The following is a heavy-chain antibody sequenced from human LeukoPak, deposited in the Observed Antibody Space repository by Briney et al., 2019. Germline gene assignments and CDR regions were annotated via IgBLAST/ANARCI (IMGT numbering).Heavy chain of an antibody. CDR3: ARVIPGESGIDY. CDR2: INHSGST. V-gene: IGHV4-34*01. D-gene: IGHD3-10*01. J-gene: IGHJ4*02. CDR1: GGSFSGYY. Sequence: SETLSLTYAVYGGSFSGYYWSWIRQPPGKGLEWIGEINHSGSTNYNPSLKSRVTISVDTSKNQFSLKLSSVTAADTAVYYCARVIPGESGIDYWGQGILVTVSS.